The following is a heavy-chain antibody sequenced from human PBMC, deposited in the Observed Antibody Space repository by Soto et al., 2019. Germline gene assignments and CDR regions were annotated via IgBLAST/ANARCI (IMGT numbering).Heavy chain of an antibody. D-gene: IGHD1-26*01. J-gene: IGHJ4*02. Sequence: GGSLRLSCTASGFTFSSYAMTWVRQAPGKGLEWVSTISAGGDMTYYGDSVKGRFTISRDNSRNTLYLQMNSLRAEDTAVYYCAKHISPTWLFDYWGQGTLVTVSS. CDR3: AKHISPTWLFDY. CDR1: GFTFSSYA. CDR2: ISAGGDMT. V-gene: IGHV3-23*01.